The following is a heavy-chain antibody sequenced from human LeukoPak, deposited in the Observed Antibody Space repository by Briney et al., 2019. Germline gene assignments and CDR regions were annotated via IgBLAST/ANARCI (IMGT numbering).Heavy chain of an antibody. CDR2: IGSGEAH. V-gene: IGHV3-23*01. D-gene: IGHD5/OR15-5a*01. Sequence: PGGSLRLSCAASGFAFRIHAMSWVRQAPGKGLEGVSSIGSGEAHHHGDSVKGRCTVPRDDPQNTLYLQMNSLRAEDAAIYYCAKDATTGNSVYDNFDYWGQGTLVTVSS. CDR3: AKDATTGNSVYDNFDY. CDR1: GFAFRIHA. J-gene: IGHJ4*02.